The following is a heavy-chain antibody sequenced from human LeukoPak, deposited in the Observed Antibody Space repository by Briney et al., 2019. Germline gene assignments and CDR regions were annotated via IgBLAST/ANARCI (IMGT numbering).Heavy chain of an antibody. D-gene: IGHD3-22*01. J-gene: IGHJ4*02. CDR2: IYYSGTT. CDR1: GVSINNSSHC. Sequence: PSETLSLTCTVSGVSINNSSHCRGWIRQPPGKGLEWIGTIYYSGTTFYDPSLKSRVIMSVDTSKNQFSLRLSSVTAMESAVYHFTRTEDASSGYYYLGQGALATVSS. CDR3: TRTEDASSGYYY. V-gene: IGHV4-39*07.